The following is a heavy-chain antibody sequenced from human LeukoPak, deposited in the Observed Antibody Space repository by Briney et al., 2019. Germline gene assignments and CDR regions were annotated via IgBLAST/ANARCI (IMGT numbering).Heavy chain of an antibody. CDR2: ISGSGGST. J-gene: IGHJ4*02. CDR1: GFTFSSYA. Sequence: GGSLRLSXAASGFTFSSYAMSWVRQAPGKGLEWVSAISGSGGSTYYADSVKGRFTISRDNSKQTLYLQMNSLRAEDTAVYYCAKDGSGWFWGYFDYWGQGTLATVSS. D-gene: IGHD6-19*01. V-gene: IGHV3-23*01. CDR3: AKDGSGWFWGYFDY.